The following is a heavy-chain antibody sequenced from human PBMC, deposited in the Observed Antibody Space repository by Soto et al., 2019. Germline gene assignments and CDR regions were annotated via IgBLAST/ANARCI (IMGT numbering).Heavy chain of an antibody. CDR1: GFTFNNYA. V-gene: IGHV3-23*01. D-gene: IGHD3-16*01. CDR2: ISGGGDTT. CDR3: AKGRGVSGSLTTRVDF. J-gene: IGHJ4*02. Sequence: EVQLLESGGGLVQPGGSLRLSCAASGFTFNNYAMTWVRQAPGKGLEWVSAISGGGDTTSYADSVKGRFTVSRDGSKNTLSLQMSSLRAEDTALSYCAKGRGVSGSLTTRVDFLGQGTLVTVSS.